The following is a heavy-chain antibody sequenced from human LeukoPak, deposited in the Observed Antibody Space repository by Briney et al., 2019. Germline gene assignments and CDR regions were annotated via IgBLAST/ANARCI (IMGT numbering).Heavy chain of an antibody. CDR2: IYYSGST. J-gene: IGHJ4*02. CDR3: AREVVGIAAAGYYFDY. V-gene: IGHV4-59*01. CDR1: GGSISSYY. Sequence: SETLSLTCTVSGGSISSYYWSWIRQPPGKGLEWIGYIYYSGSTNYNPSLKSRVTISVDTSKNQFSLKLSSVTAADTAVYYCAREVVGIAAAGYYFDYWGQGTLVTVSS. D-gene: IGHD6-13*01.